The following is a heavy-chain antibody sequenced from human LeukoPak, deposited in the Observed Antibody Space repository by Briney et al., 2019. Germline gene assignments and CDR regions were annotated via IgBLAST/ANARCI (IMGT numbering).Heavy chain of an antibody. CDR1: GFTFSTYA. Sequence: GGSLRLSCAASGFTFSTYAISWVRQAPGKGLEWVSGIGGSGGSRYYADSVKGRFTISRDNSKNTLYLQMNSLRAEDTAVYYCAKAGRFLEWLNFDYWGQGTLVTVSS. V-gene: IGHV3-23*01. CDR3: AKAGRFLEWLNFDY. CDR2: IGGSGGSR. J-gene: IGHJ4*02. D-gene: IGHD3-3*01.